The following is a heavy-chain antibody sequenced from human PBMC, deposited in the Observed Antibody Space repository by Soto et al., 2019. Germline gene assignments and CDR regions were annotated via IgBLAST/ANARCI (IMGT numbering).Heavy chain of an antibody. D-gene: IGHD3-10*01. CDR3: AKDPSATPMARSADYGMDV. CDR1: GFTFSSYA. V-gene: IGHV3-23*01. CDR2: ISGSGGST. J-gene: IGHJ6*02. Sequence: PGGSLRLSCAASGFTFSSYAMSWVRQAPGKGLEWVSAISGSGGSTYYADSVKGRFTISRDNSKNTLYLQMNSLRAEDTAVYYCAKDPSATPMARSADYGMDVWGQGTTVTVSS.